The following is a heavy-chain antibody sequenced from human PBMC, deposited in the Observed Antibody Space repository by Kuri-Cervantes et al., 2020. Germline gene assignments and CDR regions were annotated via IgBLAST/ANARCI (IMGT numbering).Heavy chain of an antibody. CDR1: GFTFSSYG. CDR3: ARDRSVGGMDV. J-gene: IGHJ6*02. V-gene: IGHV3-30*03. CDR2: ISYDGSNK. D-gene: IGHD2-15*01. Sequence: GESLKISCAASGFTFSSYGMHWVRQAPGKGLEWVAVISYDGSNKYYADSVKGRFTISRDNSKNTPYLQMNSLRAEDTAVYYCARDRSVGGMDVWGHGTTVTVSS.